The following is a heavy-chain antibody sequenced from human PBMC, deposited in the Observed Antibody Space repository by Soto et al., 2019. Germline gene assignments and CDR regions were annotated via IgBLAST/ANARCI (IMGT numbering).Heavy chain of an antibody. CDR2: IKKDGSAK. J-gene: IGHJ5*02. Sequence: EVQLVESGGDLVQPGGSLRLSCAASGFTFSNYWMSWVRQAPGKGLECVANIKKDGSAKYYVYYMKGRFTISRDNAKSAQSLPMHSLRAGDTDVYYCARWWSYFDSWFDPWGQETLVTVSS. V-gene: IGHV3-7*01. CDR3: ARWWSYFDSWFDP. CDR1: GFTFSNYW. D-gene: IGHD1-26*01.